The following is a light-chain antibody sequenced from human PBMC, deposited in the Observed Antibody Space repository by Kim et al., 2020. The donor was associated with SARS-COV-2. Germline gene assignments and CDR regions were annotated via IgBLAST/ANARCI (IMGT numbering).Light chain of an antibody. CDR3: QQYGSSPPNT. CDR1: QSVSNSY. CDR2: GAS. J-gene: IGKJ2*01. V-gene: IGKV3-20*01. Sequence: SPGERATLACRASQSVSNSYLAWYQQKPGPAPRLLIYGASSRATGIPDRFSGSGSGTDFTLTISRLEPEDFAVYYCQQYGSSPPNTFGQGTKLEI.